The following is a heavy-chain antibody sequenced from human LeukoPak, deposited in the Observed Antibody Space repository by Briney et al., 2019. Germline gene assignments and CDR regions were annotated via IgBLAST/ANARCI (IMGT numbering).Heavy chain of an antibody. CDR3: ARGRVGQWLGAY. V-gene: IGHV1-2*02. CDR2: INPYSGDT. CDR1: GYTFTGYY. D-gene: IGHD6-19*01. J-gene: IGHJ4*02. Sequence: ASVKVSCKASGYTFTGYYVHWVRQAPGQGLEWMGWINPYSGDTNYAQKFQGRVTMTRNTSISTAYMELSSLRSEDTAVYYCARGRVGQWLGAYWGQGTLVTVSS.